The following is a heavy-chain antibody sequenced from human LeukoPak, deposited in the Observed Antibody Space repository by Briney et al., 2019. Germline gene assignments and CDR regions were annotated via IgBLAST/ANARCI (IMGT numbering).Heavy chain of an antibody. CDR2: IYYSGST. J-gene: IGHJ6*03. CDR3: TRGSIAYYYMDV. V-gene: IGHV4-59*01. D-gene: IGHD3-22*01. CDR1: GESISGFY. Sequence: SETLSLTCTVSGESISGFYWTWIWQPPGKGLEWIGNIYYSGSTNYNPSLKSRVTISVDTSKNQFSLKLSSVTAADTAVYYCTRGSIAYYYMDVWGKGTTVTISS.